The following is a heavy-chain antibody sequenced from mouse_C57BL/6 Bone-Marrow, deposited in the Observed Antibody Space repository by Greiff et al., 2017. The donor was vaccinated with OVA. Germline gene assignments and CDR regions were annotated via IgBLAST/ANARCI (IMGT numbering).Heavy chain of an antibody. Sequence: EVMLVESGGDLVKPGGSLKLSCAASGFTFSSYGMSWVRQTPGKRLEWVANICSGGSYTYYPDSVKGRFTLSRDNAKNTLYLQMSSLKSEDTAMYYCARELITTVLANLDYWGQGTTLTVSS. CDR3: ARELITTVLANLDY. D-gene: IGHD1-1*01. V-gene: IGHV5-6*01. CDR2: ICSGGSYT. J-gene: IGHJ2*01. CDR1: GFTFSSYG.